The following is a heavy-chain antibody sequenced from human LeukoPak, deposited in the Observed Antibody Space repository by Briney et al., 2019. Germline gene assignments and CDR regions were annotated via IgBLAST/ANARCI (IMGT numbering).Heavy chain of an antibody. D-gene: IGHD2-15*01. CDR2: NYPGDSDT. Sequence: GESLKISCKGSGSSFTTYWIGWVRQMPGKGLEWMGINYPGDSDTRYSPSFQGQVTISADKSISTAYLQWSSLKASDSAMYYCARRSYCSGGSCDNWFDPWGQGTLVTVSS. J-gene: IGHJ5*02. V-gene: IGHV5-51*01. CDR1: GSSFTTYW. CDR3: ARRSYCSGGSCDNWFDP.